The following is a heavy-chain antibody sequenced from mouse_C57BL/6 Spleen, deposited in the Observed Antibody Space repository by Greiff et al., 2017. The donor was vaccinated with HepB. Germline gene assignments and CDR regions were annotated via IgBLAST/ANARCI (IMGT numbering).Heavy chain of an antibody. V-gene: IGHV7-3*01. J-gene: IGHJ1*03. CDR1: GFTFTDYY. CDR2: IRNKANGYTT. Sequence: EVQGVESGGGLVQPGGSLSLSCAASGFTFTDYYMSWVRQPPGKALEWLGFIRNKANGYTTEYSASVKGRFTISRDNSQSILYLQMNDLKAEDSATYYCASLYGTLSWYFDVWGTGTTVTVSS. D-gene: IGHD2-1*01. CDR3: ASLYGTLSWYFDV.